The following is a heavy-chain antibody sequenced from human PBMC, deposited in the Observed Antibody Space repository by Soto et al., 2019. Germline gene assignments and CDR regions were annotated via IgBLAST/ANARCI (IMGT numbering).Heavy chain of an antibody. CDR1: GFTFSSYG. CDR2: IWYDGSNK. D-gene: IGHD6-19*01. Sequence: QVQLVESGGGVVQPGRSLRLSCAASGFTFSSYGMHWVRQAPGKGLEWVAVIWYDGSNKDYADSVKGRFTISRDNSKNTLYLQMNSLRAEDTAVYYCARGEAYSSGWHTFDPWGQGTLVTVSS. J-gene: IGHJ5*02. V-gene: IGHV3-33*01. CDR3: ARGEAYSSGWHTFDP.